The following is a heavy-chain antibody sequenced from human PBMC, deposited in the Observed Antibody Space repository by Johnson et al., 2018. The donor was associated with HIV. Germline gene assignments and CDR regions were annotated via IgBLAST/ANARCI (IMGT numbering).Heavy chain of an antibody. CDR2: ISFDGYNK. CDR3: ATSMGATALAFDI. J-gene: IGHJ3*02. CDR1: GFTFSNAW. V-gene: IGHV3-30-3*01. Sequence: QVQLVESGGGLVKPGGSLRLSCAASGFTFSNAWMSWVRQAPGKGLEWVAVISFDGYNKYYADSVKGRFTISRDNSKNTLYLQMNSLRAEDTAVYYCATSMGATALAFDIWGQGTMVTVS. D-gene: IGHD1-26*01.